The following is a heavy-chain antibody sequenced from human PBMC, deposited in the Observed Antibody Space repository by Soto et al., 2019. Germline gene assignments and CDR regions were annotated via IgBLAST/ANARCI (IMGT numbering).Heavy chain of an antibody. CDR1: GFMFSSAW. CDR3: GEGWKEF. CDR2: IKSKADGGAR. D-gene: IGHD1-1*01. J-gene: IGHJ4*02. Sequence: EVQMVQSGGDLVKPGGSLRLSCVTSGFMFSSAWMSWVRQAPGKGLEWVARIKSKADGGARDYAAPVKGRFTISRDDSKNTVYLQMNSLRAEDTAVYYCGEGWKEFWGQGTLVTVSS. V-gene: IGHV3-15*01.